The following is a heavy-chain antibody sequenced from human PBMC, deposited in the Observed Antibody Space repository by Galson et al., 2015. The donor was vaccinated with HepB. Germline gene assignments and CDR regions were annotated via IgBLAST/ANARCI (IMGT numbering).Heavy chain of an antibody. CDR1: GFTFSSYA. J-gene: IGHJ4*02. V-gene: IGHV3-23*01. CDR2: ISGSGGST. D-gene: IGHD2-2*02. CDR3: AKDLSPDRYCSSTSCYTTGGEY. Sequence: SLRLSCAASGFTFSSYAMSWVRQAPGKGLEWVSAISGSGGSTYYADSVKGRFTISRDNSKNTLYLQMNSLRAEDTAVYYCAKDLSPDRYCSSTSCYTTGGEYWGQGTLVTVSS.